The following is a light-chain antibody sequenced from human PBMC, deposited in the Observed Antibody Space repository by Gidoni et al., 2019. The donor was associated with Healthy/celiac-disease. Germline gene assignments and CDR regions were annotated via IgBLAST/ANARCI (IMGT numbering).Light chain of an antibody. J-gene: IGKJ4*01. V-gene: IGKV3-20*01. CDR1: QSVSSSY. Sequence: IVLTQSPGTLSLSPGERATLSCRASQSVSSSYLAWYQQKPGQAPRILIYGPSSRATGIPDGFSGSGSGTDFTLTISRLKPKDFAVYYCQQYGSSPLTFGGGTKVEIK. CDR2: GPS. CDR3: QQYGSSPLT.